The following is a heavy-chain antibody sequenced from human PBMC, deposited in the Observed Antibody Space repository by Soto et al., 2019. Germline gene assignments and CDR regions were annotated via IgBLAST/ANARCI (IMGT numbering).Heavy chain of an antibody. CDR3: ARGRGYSGYDDAFDI. Sequence: ASVKVSCKASGYTFTRYCITWVRQAPGQGLEWMGWMNANSGNTNYAQKFQGRVTMTRNTSISTAYMELSSLRSEDTAVYYCARGRGYSGYDDAFDIWGQGTMVTVSS. V-gene: IGHV1-8*01. D-gene: IGHD5-12*01. CDR2: MNANSGNT. CDR1: GYTFTRYC. J-gene: IGHJ3*02.